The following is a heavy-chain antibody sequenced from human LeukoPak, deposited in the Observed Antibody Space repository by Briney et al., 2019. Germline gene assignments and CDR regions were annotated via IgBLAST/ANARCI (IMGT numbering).Heavy chain of an antibody. CDR3: ARFSGGSYWGDAFDI. D-gene: IGHD1-26*01. J-gene: IGHJ3*02. CDR2: IKGDEMTT. Sequence: GGSLRLSCAASGFTFTTYWMHWVRQAPGKGLEWVSRIKGDEMTTNYADSVEGRFTISRDNAKNTVYLQMNSLRAEDTAVYYCARFSGGSYWGDAFDIWGQGTMVTVSS. V-gene: IGHV3-74*01. CDR1: GFTFTTYW.